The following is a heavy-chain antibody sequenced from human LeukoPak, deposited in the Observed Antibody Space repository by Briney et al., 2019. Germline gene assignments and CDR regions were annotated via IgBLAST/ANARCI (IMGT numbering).Heavy chain of an antibody. CDR3: ARDPNSAL. J-gene: IGHJ4*02. V-gene: IGHV4-4*07. D-gene: IGHD2-21*01. CDR1: GGSISSYY. CDR2: IYTSGST. Sequence: SETLSLTCTVSGGSISSYYWSWIRQPAGKGLEWIGRIYTSGSTNYNYNPSLKSRVTMSVDTSKNQFSLKLSSVTAADTAVYYCARDPNSALWGQGTLDTVSS.